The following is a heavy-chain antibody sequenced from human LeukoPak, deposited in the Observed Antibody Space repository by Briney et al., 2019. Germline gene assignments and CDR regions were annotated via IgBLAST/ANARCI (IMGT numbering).Heavy chain of an antibody. Sequence: ASVKVLCKASGHTFTGYYMHWVPQAPGQGLEWMGWITPNRGGTNYAQVFQGSVTITRDTANSIAYMELSRLRSDDTAVYYCARDRTRAGYSSGWYHDYRGQGTLVTVSS. CDR3: ARDRTRAGYSSGWYHDY. J-gene: IGHJ4*02. CDR2: ITPNRGGT. V-gene: IGHV1-2*02. CDR1: GHTFTGYY. D-gene: IGHD6-19*01.